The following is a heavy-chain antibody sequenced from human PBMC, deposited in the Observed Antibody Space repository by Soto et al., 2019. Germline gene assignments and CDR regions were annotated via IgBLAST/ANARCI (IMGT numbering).Heavy chain of an antibody. Sequence: PGAALPISCKVSGYSFTSYWIGWVRQMPGKGLEWMGIIYPGDSDTRYSPSFQGQVTISADKSISTAYLQWSSLKASDTAMYYCAGGGIGSSWYFDYWGQGTLVTVSS. CDR2: IYPGDSDT. CDR1: GYSFTSYW. V-gene: IGHV5-51*01. D-gene: IGHD6-13*01. J-gene: IGHJ4*02. CDR3: AGGGIGSSWYFDY.